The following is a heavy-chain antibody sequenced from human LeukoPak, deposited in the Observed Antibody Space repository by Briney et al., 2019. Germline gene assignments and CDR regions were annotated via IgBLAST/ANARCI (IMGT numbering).Heavy chain of an antibody. CDR1: GYTLTELS. J-gene: IGHJ4*02. V-gene: IGHV1-24*01. CDR2: FNPEDGET. D-gene: IGHD6-19*01. CDR3: ATHSGWYPYYFDY. Sequence: ASVKVSCKVSGYTLTELSMHWVRQAPGNGLEWMGGFNPEDGETIYAQKFQGRVTMTEDTSTDTAYMELSSLRSEDTAVYYGATHSGWYPYYFDYWGQGTLVTVSS.